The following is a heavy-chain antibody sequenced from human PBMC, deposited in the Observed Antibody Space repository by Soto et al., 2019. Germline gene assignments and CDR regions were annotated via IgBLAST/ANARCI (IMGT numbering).Heavy chain of an antibody. CDR3: AREGILGLFDAYDL. J-gene: IGHJ3*01. CDR2: ISTHNGNT. V-gene: IGHV1-18*04. D-gene: IGHD3-3*01. Sequence: VSCKASVFTSSGISWVRQAPGQRLEWMGWISTHNGNTIYAQKFQGRVIMTMDTSTTTVYMELRSLRPDDTAVYLCAREGILGLFDAYDLWGQGTMVTV. CDR1: VFTSSG.